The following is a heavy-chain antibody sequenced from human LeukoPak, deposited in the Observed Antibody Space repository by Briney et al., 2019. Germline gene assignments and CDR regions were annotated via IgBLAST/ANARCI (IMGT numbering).Heavy chain of an antibody. CDR3: ARVDSWDTAMVTLDY. CDR2: IIPIFGTA. Sequence: SVKVSCKASGGTFSSYAISWVRQAPGQGLEWMGRIIPIFGTANYAQKFQGRVTITTDESTSTAYMELSSLRSEDTAVYYCARVDSWDTAMVTLDYWGPGTLVTVSS. V-gene: IGHV1-69*05. J-gene: IGHJ4*02. D-gene: IGHD5-18*01. CDR1: GGTFSSYA.